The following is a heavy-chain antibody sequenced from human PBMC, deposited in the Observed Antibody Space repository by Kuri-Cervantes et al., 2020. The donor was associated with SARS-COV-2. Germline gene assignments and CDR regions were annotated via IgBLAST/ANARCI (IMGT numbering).Heavy chain of an antibody. CDR1: GGSISSSSYY. V-gene: IGHV4-39*07. D-gene: IGHD2-2*02. CDR2: IYHSGST. Sequence: SETLSLTCTVSGGSISSSSYYWGWIRPPPGKGLEWIGSIYHSGSTYYNPSLKSRVTISVDTPKNQFSLKLSSVTAADTAVYYCARIVRAQLLYGDVFDIWGQGTMVTVSS. J-gene: IGHJ3*02. CDR3: ARIVRAQLLYGDVFDI.